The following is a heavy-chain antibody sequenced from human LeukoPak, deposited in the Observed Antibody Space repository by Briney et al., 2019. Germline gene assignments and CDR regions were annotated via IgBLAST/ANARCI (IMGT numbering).Heavy chain of an antibody. CDR1: GFTFSSHA. V-gene: IGHV3-23*01. CDR2: ISGSGGST. J-gene: IGHJ5*02. CDR3: AKDVTRLTVTIGWFDP. Sequence: GGSLRLSCAASGFTFSSHAMSWVRQAPGKGLEWVSAISGSGGSTYYADSVKGRFTISRDNSKNTLYLQMNSLRAEDTAVYYCAKDVTRLTVTIGWFDPWGQGTLVTVSS. D-gene: IGHD4-17*01.